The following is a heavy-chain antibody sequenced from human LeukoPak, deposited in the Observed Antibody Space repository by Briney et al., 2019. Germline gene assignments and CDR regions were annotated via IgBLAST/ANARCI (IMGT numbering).Heavy chain of an antibody. CDR2: ISYDGSNK. V-gene: IGHV3-30*04. J-gene: IGHJ3*02. D-gene: IGHD3-22*01. Sequence: GRSLRLSCAASGFTFSSYAMHWVRQAPGKGLEWVAVISYDGSNKYYADSVKGRFTISRDNSKNTLYLQMNSLRAEDTAVYYCVYSSVGLGFAFDIWGQGTMVTVSS. CDR1: GFTFSSYA. CDR3: VYSSVGLGFAFDI.